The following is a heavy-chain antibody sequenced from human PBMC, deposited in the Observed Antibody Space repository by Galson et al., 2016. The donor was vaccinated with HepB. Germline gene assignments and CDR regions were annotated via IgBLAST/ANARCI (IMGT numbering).Heavy chain of an antibody. CDR2: ISYDGTNK. Sequence: SLRLSCAASGFTFSSYGMHWVRQAPGKGLEWVAVISYDGTNKYYGDSVKGRFTISRDNSKNTLALQMNSLRAEDTAVYNCAKDDSNGYYYFDYWGEGTLVTVSS. CDR1: GFTFSSYG. J-gene: IGHJ4*02. D-gene: IGHD3-22*01. V-gene: IGHV3-30*18. CDR3: AKDDSNGYYYFDY.